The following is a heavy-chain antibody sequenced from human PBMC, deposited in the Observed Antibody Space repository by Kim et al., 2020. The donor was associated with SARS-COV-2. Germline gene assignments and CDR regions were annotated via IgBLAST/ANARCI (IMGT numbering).Heavy chain of an antibody. CDR3: ANNPYGGNSDYYYYGMDV. V-gene: IGHV3-30*18. J-gene: IGHJ6*02. D-gene: IGHD4-17*01. Sequence: GGSLRLSCAASGFTFSSYGMHWVRQAPGKGLEWVAVISYDGSNKYYADSVKGRFTISRDNSKNTLYLQMNSLRAEDTAVYYCANNPYGGNSDYYYYGMDVWGQGTTVTVSS. CDR2: ISYDGSNK. CDR1: GFTFSSYG.